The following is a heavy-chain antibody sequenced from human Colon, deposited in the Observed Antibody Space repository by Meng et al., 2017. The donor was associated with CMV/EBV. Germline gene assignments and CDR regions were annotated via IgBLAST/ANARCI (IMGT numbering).Heavy chain of an antibody. CDR2: ISSRDTTI. D-gene: IGHD2-21*02. Sequence: GESLKISCAASGFTFSDYYMTWIRQAPGKGLEWISYISSRDTTINYADSVKGRFTISRDNAKNSLYLQMNSLRAEDTALYYCARVGRVGCGESNCYSWFDPWGQGTLVTVSS. J-gene: IGHJ5*02. V-gene: IGHV3-11*01. CDR1: GFTFSDYY. CDR3: ARVGRVGCGESNCYSWFDP.